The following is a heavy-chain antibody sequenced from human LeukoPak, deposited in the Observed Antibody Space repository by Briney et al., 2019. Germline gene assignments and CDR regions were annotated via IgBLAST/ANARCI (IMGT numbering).Heavy chain of an antibody. D-gene: IGHD3-16*02. CDR2: IIPILGIA. V-gene: IGHV1-69*04. Sequence: GASVKVSCKASGGTFSSYAISWVRQAPGQGLEWMGRIIPILGIANYAQKFQGRVTITADKSTSTAYMELSSLRSEDTAVYYCARGFMITFGGAIATPLDYWGQGTLVTVSS. CDR1: GGTFSSYA. CDR3: ARGFMITFGGAIATPLDY. J-gene: IGHJ4*02.